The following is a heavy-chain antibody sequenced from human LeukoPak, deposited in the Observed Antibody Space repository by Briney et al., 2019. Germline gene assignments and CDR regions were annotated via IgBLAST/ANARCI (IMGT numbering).Heavy chain of an antibody. J-gene: IGHJ4*02. Sequence: GASAKVSCKASGYTFTSYAMHWVRQAPGQRLEWMGWINAGNGNTKYSQKFQGRVTITRDTSASTAYMELSSLRSEDTAVYYCAIVGATGDFDYWGQGTLVTVSS. CDR3: AIVGATGDFDY. CDR2: INAGNGNT. CDR1: GYTFTSYA. D-gene: IGHD1-26*01. V-gene: IGHV1-3*01.